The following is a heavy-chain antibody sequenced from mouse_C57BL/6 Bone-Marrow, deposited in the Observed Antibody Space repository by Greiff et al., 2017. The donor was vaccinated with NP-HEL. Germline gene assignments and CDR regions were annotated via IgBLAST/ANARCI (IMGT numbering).Heavy chain of an antibody. J-gene: IGHJ3*01. CDR3: ARSWAY. CDR1: GYTFTDYY. V-gene: IGHV1-76*01. CDR2: IYPGSGNT. Sequence: VQLQQSGAELVRPGASVKLSCKASGYTFTDYYINWVKQRPGQGLEWIARIYPGSGNTYYNEKFKGKATLTAEKSSSTAYMQLSSLTSEDSAVYFCARSWAYWGQGTLVTDSA.